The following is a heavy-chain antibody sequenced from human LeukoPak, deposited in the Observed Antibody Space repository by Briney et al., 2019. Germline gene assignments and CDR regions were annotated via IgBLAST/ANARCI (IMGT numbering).Heavy chain of an antibody. J-gene: IGHJ4*02. V-gene: IGHV4-34*01. CDR2: IFDGGRT. Sequence: SETLSLTCAVHGGSFSGFYGTCMRQPPGKGPECIGEIFDGGRTNYNRSLKSRFTISGDTSKNQFSLKLSSVTAADTAVYYCARGLGEGYPDYWGQGTLVTVSS. CDR3: ARGLGEGYPDY. CDR1: GGSFSGFY. D-gene: IGHD5-24*01.